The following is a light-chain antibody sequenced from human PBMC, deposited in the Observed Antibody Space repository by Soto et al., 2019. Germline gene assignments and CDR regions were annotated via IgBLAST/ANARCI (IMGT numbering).Light chain of an antibody. CDR3: QQSYSSPIT. Sequence: DIQMTQSPSSLSASVGDRVTITCRASQSISSYLNWYQQKPGKAPKLLIYAASSLPSGVPSWFSGSGSGTDFTLTISSLQPEDFATYYCQQSYSSPITFGQGTRLEIK. V-gene: IGKV1-39*01. J-gene: IGKJ5*01. CDR2: AAS. CDR1: QSISSY.